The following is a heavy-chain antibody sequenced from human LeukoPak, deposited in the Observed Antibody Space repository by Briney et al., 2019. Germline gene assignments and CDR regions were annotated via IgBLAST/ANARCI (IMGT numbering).Heavy chain of an antibody. CDR3: ARGRRHRVVCFDP. CDR1: GGSFSGYY. Sequence: SETLSLTCAVYGGSFSGYYWSWIRQPPGKGLEWIGEINHSGSTNYNPPLKSRVTISVDTSKNQFSLKLSSVTAADTAVYYCARGRRHRVVCFDPWGQGTLVTVSS. CDR2: INHSGST. J-gene: IGHJ5*02. V-gene: IGHV4-34*01. D-gene: IGHD2-2*01.